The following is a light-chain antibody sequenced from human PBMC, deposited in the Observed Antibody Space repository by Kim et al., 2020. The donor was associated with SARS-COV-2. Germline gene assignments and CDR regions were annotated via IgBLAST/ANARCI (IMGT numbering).Light chain of an antibody. J-gene: IGKJ2*01. CDR2: GAS. CDR1: QSVSSN. CDR3: QQYNNWPPYT. Sequence: PGERASLSCRASQSVSSNLAWYQQQPGQAPRLLIYGASTRATGIPARFSGSGSGTEFTLTISSLQSEDFAVYYCQQYNNWPPYTVGQGTKLEI. V-gene: IGKV3-15*01.